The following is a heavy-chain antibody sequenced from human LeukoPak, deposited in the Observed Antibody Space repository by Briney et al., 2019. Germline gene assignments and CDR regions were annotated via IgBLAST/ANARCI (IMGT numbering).Heavy chain of an antibody. J-gene: IGHJ6*02. V-gene: IGHV1-46*01. CDR2: INPSGGST. D-gene: IGHD2-8*01. CDR3: VRGGAHVAVVSGVSIDHYGTDV. CDR1: GYIFTSYY. Sequence: GASVKVSCKASGYIFTSYYMHWVRQAPGQGLEWMGIINPSGGSTSYAQKFQGRVTMTRDTSTSTVYMELSSLRSEDTAVYYCVRGGAHVAVVSGVSIDHYGTDVWGQGTTVTVSS.